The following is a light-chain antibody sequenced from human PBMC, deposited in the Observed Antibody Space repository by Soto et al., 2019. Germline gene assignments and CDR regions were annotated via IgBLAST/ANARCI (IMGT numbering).Light chain of an antibody. Sequence: EIVLTQSPATLSLTPGERATLSCRASLSFSSYLACYQQKPGQAPRLLIYVASNSATGIPARFSGSGSGTDFTLTISSLEPEDFAVYYCQQRSNWPPITFGQGTRLEIK. J-gene: IGKJ5*01. CDR1: LSFSSY. CDR3: QQRSNWPPIT. CDR2: VAS. V-gene: IGKV3-11*01.